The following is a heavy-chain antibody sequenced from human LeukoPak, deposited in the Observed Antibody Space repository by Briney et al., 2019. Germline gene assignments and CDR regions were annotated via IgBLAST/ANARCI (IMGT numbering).Heavy chain of an antibody. CDR1: GFTFSTYA. D-gene: IGHD3-10*01. V-gene: IGHV3-23*01. CDR3: AKDGLWLGESQYYFDY. Sequence: GGSLRLSCAVSGFTFSTYAMSWVRQAPGKGLEWVSSLSGNGGSTSYADSVKGRFTISRDNSNNTLYLHLHSLRAEDTAVYYCAKDGLWLGESQYYFDYWGQGTLVTVSS. J-gene: IGHJ4*02. CDR2: LSGNGGST.